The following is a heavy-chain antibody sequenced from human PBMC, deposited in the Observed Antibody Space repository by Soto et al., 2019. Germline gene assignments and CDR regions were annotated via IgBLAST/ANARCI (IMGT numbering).Heavy chain of an antibody. D-gene: IGHD2-15*01. CDR1: GRSSSGYH. CDR2: INHSGST. J-gene: IGHJ4*02. V-gene: IGHV4-34*01. Sequence: TMSLTYAGFGRSSSGYHWSRIRQPPGKGLEWIGEINHSGSTNYNPSLKSRVTISVDTSKNQFSLKLSSVTAADTAVYYCARAAPRYCSGGSCYSGRHYWGQGTLVTVS. CDR3: ARAAPRYCSGGSCYSGRHY.